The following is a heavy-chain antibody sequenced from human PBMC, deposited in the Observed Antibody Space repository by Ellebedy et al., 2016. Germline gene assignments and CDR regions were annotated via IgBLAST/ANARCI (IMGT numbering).Heavy chain of an antibody. CDR2: VSYDGSKE. Sequence: GESLKISXDGSRFGFSAYDMHWVRQAPGKGLEWVALVSYDGSKEYYADSVQGRFNISRDNSMDTVYLQMNSLRIEDTATYYCTRGLPGVAVWWYAFDVWGQGTVVTVSS. V-gene: IGHV3-30*03. J-gene: IGHJ3*01. D-gene: IGHD2-21*01. CDR3: TRGLPGVAVWWYAFDV. CDR1: RFGFSAYD.